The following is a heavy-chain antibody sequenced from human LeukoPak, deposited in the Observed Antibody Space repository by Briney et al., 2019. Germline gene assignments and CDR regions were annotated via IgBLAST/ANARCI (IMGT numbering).Heavy chain of an antibody. CDR3: AKAHGGDYYFDY. Sequence: PGGSLRLSCAASGFTFSSYWMTWVRQVPGKGLEWVANIKPDGSDKYYVDSVKGRFIISRDNAKKSLYLQMNSLRVEDTAVYYCAKAHGGDYYFDYWGQGTLVTVSS. CDR2: IKPDGSDK. CDR1: GFTFSSYW. J-gene: IGHJ4*02. D-gene: IGHD2-21*02. V-gene: IGHV3-7*03.